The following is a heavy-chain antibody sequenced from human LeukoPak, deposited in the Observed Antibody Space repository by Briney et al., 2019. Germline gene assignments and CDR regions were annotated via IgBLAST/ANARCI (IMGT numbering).Heavy chain of an antibody. V-gene: IGHV4-34*01. CDR3: ARVILEYLRDWGYMDV. D-gene: IGHD2/OR15-2a*01. CDR2: SSPSGDIT. CDR1: GGSFSGNY. Sequence: SETLSLTCAVYGGSFSGNYWTLIRQTPGRGLEWIGESSPSGDITGYNPSLKGRATISVDSSKKQFSLRLSSVTAADTAVYYCARVILEYLRDWGYMDVWGRGTTVTVSS. J-gene: IGHJ6*03.